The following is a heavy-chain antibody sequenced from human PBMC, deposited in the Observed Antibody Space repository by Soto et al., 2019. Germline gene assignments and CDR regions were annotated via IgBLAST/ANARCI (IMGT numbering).Heavy chain of an antibody. CDR2: IYYSGST. CDR1: GGYISSYY. Sequence: SETLSLTCTVSGGYISSYYWRWIRQPPGKGLEWIGYIYYSGSTNYNPSLKSRFTISVDTSKNQFSLKLRSVTAADTAVYYCARVGLADAFDIWGQGTMVTVSS. CDR3: ARVGLADAFDI. V-gene: IGHV4-59*01. D-gene: IGHD6-19*01. J-gene: IGHJ3*02.